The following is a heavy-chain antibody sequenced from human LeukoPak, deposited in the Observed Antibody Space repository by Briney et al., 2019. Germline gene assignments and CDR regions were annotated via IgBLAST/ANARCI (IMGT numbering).Heavy chain of an antibody. CDR1: GYSISSGYY. D-gene: IGHD6-19*01. V-gene: IGHV4-38-2*01. CDR2: IYHSGST. J-gene: IGHJ4*02. CDR3: AADSSGWYLGYYFDY. Sequence: SETLSLTCAVSGYSISSGYYWGWIRQPPGKGLEWIGSIYHSGSTYYNPSLRSRVTISVDTSKNQFSLKLSSVTAADTAVYYCAADSSGWYLGYYFDYWGQGNLVTVSS.